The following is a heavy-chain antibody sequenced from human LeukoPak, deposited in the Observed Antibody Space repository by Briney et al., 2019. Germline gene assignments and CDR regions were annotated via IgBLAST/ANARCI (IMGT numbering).Heavy chain of an antibody. Sequence: SVKVSCKASGGTFTSYDIGWVRQAPGQGLEWVGRIIPIHGIANYAEVFQGRLSITADPATSTAYMELNSLTSEDTAVYYCARSLAFFDASDDVRGAFHIWGQGTKVTVSS. J-gene: IGHJ3*02. V-gene: IGHV1-69*04. CDR3: ARSLAFFDASDDVRGAFHI. CDR2: IIPIHGIA. D-gene: IGHD3-16*01. CDR1: GGTFTSYD.